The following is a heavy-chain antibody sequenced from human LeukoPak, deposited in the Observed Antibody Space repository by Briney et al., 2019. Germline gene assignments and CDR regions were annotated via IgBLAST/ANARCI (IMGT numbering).Heavy chain of an antibody. J-gene: IGHJ3*02. CDR2: IYHSGST. CDR1: GYSISSGYY. CDR3: ARLDSGGSWYSVGAFDI. V-gene: IGHV4-38-2*01. D-gene: IGHD2-15*01. Sequence: SETLSLTCAVSGYSISSGYYWGWIRQPPGKGLEWIGSIYHSGSTYYNPSLKSRVTISIDTSKNQFSLKLSSVTAADTAVYYCARLDSGGSWYSVGAFDIWGQGTMVTVSS.